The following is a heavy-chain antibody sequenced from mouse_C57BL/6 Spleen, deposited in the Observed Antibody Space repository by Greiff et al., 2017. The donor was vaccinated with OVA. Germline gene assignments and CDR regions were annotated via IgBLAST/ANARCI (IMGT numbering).Heavy chain of an antibody. CDR3: AMGTVVATDYAMDY. D-gene: IGHD1-1*01. V-gene: IGHV1-72*01. Sequence: VQLQQPGAELVKPGASVKLSCKASGYTFTSYWMHWVKQRPGRGLEWIGRIDPNSGGTKYNEKFKSKATLTVDKPSSTAYMQLSSLTSEDSAVYYCAMGTVVATDYAMDYWGQGTSVTVSS. CDR2: IDPNSGGT. CDR1: GYTFTSYW. J-gene: IGHJ4*01.